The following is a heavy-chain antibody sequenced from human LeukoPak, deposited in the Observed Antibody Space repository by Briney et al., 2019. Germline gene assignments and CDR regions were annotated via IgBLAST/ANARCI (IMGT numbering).Heavy chain of an antibody. V-gene: IGHV1-69*13. D-gene: IGHD3-3*01. CDR2: IITIFGTA. Sequence: SVKVSCKASGGTFSSYAISWVRKDPGQGLEWMGGIITIFGTANYAQKFQGRVTITADESTSTAYMDLSSLRSEATAVYYCARGGYAFWSFDYWGLGTLVTVSS. CDR1: GGTFSSYA. CDR3: ARGGYAFWSFDY. J-gene: IGHJ4*02.